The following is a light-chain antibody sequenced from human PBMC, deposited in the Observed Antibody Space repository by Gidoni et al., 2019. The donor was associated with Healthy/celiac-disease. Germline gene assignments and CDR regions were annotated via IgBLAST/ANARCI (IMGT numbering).Light chain of an antibody. J-gene: IGKJ1*01. CDR1: QSVSSN. CDR3: QQYNNWPRT. Sequence: EIVMTQSPATLSVYPGERATLSCRASQSVSSNLAWYQQKSGQAPRLLIYGASTRATGIPARFSGSGSGTEFTLTISSLQSEDFAVYYCQQYNNWPRTFGQGTKVEIK. CDR2: GAS. V-gene: IGKV3-15*01.